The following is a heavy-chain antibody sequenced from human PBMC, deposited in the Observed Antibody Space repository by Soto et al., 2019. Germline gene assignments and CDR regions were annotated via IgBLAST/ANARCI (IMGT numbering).Heavy chain of an antibody. CDR2: ISYDGSNK. V-gene: IGHV3-30*18. J-gene: IGHJ3*02. CDR1: GFTFSSYG. CDR3: AKDHGDSSGWNAFDI. Sequence: QVQLGESGGGVVQPGRSLRLSCAASGFTFSSYGMHWVRQAPGKGLEWVVVISYDGSNKYYADSVKGRFTISRDNSKNTLYLQMNIMRAEDTAVYYCAKDHGDSSGWNAFDIWGQGTMVTVSS. D-gene: IGHD6-19*01.